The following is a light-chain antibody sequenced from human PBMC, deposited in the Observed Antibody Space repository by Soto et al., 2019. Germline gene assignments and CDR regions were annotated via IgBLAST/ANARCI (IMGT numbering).Light chain of an antibody. V-gene: IGLV2-18*02. CDR3: FSFTTDWTHV. Sequence: QSALTQPPSVSGSPGQSVTISCTGTSTDFVGYNRVSWYQQPPGTAPKLMISEVSNRPSGVSNRFSGSKSGTAASLTISGLQTEDEADYFCFSFTTDWTHVFGTGTKVTVL. CDR2: EVS. J-gene: IGLJ1*01. CDR1: STDFVGYNR.